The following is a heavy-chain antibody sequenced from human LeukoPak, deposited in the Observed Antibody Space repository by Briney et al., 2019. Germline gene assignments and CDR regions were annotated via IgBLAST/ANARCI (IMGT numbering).Heavy chain of an antibody. V-gene: IGHV3-49*03. D-gene: IGHD6-6*01. CDR3: TRDQGSSDYYYYYYYMDV. CDR2: IRSKAYGGTT. J-gene: IGHJ6*03. CDR1: GFTFGDYA. Sequence: PGGSLRLSCTASGFTFGDYAMSWFRQAPGKGLEWVGFIRSKAYGGTTEYAASVKGRFTISRDDSKSIAYLQMNSLKTEDTAVYYCTRDQGSSDYYYYYYYMDVWGKGTTVTVSS.